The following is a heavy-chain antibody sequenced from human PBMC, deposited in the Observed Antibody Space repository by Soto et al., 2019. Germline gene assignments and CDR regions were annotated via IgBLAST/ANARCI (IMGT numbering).Heavy chain of an antibody. CDR3: ARDWGDSGSPWGWFDP. Sequence: QVQLQESGPGLVKASETLSLTCTVSGGSISGYYWSWIRQPPGKGLEWIGYIYNSGSTNYNPSLKRRVTISVGTFKNEFSLKVNSVAAAGTAVYFCARDWGDSGSPWGWFDPWGQGTLVTVSS. D-gene: IGHD3-16*01. CDR1: GGSISGYY. J-gene: IGHJ5*02. CDR2: IYNSGST. V-gene: IGHV4-59*01.